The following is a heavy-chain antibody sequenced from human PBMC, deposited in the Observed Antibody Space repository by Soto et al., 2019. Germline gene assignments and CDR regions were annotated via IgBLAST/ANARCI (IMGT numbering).Heavy chain of an antibody. Sequence: PGDSLKISCKSSGYSFTNYWIGWVRQMPGKGLEWMGIIYPGDSDTRYSPSFQGQVTISADKSISTAYLQWTSLKASDTAMYYCARGVRGAYSNRYGELDSWGQGTLVTVSS. CDR3: ARGVRGAYSNRYGELDS. CDR2: IYPGDSDT. D-gene: IGHD5-18*01. J-gene: IGHJ4*02. CDR1: GYSFTNYW. V-gene: IGHV5-51*01.